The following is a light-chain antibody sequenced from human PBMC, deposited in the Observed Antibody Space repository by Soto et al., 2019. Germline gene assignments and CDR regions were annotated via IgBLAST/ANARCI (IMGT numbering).Light chain of an antibody. CDR3: QHYNEWPGA. V-gene: IGKV3-15*01. CDR2: GAS. CDR1: RSVRSK. J-gene: IGKJ1*01. Sequence: ILKSHAPGTRLVPRGRRITQSNRASRSVRSKLAWYQQKPGQAPRLLIYGASARATGIPVRFSGSGSGTEFTLTCSRLQPDDFAVYYWQHYNEWPGAFGQGTKVDIK.